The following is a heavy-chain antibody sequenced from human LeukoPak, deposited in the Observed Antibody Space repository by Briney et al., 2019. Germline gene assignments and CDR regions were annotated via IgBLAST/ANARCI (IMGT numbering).Heavy chain of an antibody. V-gene: IGHV3-30*02. J-gene: IGHJ3*02. CDR2: IRYDGNNK. Sequence: GGSLRLSCAASGFTFSSYAMSWVRQAPGKGLEWVAFIRYDGNNKYFADSVQGRVTLSRDNSKNTLYLQMNSLRAEDTAVYYCAKDRDVRGWAFDIWGQGTMVTVSS. CDR1: GFTFSSYA. D-gene: IGHD3-10*02. CDR3: AKDRDVRGWAFDI.